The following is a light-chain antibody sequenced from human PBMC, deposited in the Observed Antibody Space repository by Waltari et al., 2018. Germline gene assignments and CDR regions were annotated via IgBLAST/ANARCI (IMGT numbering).Light chain of an antibody. CDR3: AAWDDSLSGPV. J-gene: IGLJ2*01. CDR2: RHN. CDR1: SSNIGSNY. V-gene: IGLV1-47*01. Sequence: QSVVTQPPSASGTPGQRVTIPCSGDSSNIGSNYVYWFQQLPGTAPKLLIYRHNERPSGVPDRFSGSKSGTSASLAISGLRSEDEADYYCAAWDDSLSGPVFGGGTKLTVL.